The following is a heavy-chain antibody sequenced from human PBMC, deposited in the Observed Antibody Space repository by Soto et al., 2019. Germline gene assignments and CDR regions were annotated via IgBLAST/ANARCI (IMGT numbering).Heavy chain of an antibody. CDR3: ARPTGYYDILTGYYHAFDI. CDR2: INHSGST. Sequence: QVQLQQWGAGLLKPSETLSLTCAVYGGSFSGYYWSWIRQPPGKGLEWIGEINHSGSTNYNPSLKSRVTISVDTSKNQFSLNLSSVTAADTAVYYCARPTGYYDILTGYYHAFDIWGQGTMVTVSS. D-gene: IGHD3-9*01. V-gene: IGHV4-34*01. J-gene: IGHJ3*02. CDR1: GGSFSGYY.